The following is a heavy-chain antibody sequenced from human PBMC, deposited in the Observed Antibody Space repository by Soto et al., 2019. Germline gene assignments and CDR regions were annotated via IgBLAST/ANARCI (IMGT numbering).Heavy chain of an antibody. CDR3: GSTNYIPSLKSRVTISVDTSKNQFSLKLSSVTAADTAVYYCARAESAYYDFWSGYRLRPIYYYMDV. CDR2: INAGNGNT. D-gene: IGHD3-10*01. V-gene: IGHV1-3*01. J-gene: IGHJ6*03. Sequence: ASVKVSCKASGYSFTQYAIHWVRQAPGQRLEWMGWINAGNGNTKYSQKFQDRVSITRDTSASTAYMELSSLRSEDTAGYYCGSTNYIPSLKSRVTISVDTSKNQFSLKLSSVTAADTAVYYCARAESAYYDFWSGYRLRPIYYYMDVWGKGTTVTVS. CDR1: GYSFTQYA.